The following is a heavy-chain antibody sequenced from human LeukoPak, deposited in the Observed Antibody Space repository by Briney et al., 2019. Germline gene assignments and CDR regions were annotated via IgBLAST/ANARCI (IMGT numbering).Heavy chain of an antibody. Sequence: LTLIYWDDDKRYSPSLESRLTITKDTSKNQVVLTMTNMDPVDTGTYYCAHSQERMTTTFDYWGQGTLVTVSS. D-gene: IGHD4-11*01. V-gene: IGHV2-5*02. CDR2: IYWDDDK. J-gene: IGHJ4*02. CDR3: AHSQERMTTTFDY.